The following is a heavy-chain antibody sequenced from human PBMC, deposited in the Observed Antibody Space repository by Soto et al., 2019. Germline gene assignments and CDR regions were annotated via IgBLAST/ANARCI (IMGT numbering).Heavy chain of an antibody. Sequence: PSETLSLTCAVSSGSISSSNWWSWVRQPPGKGLEWIGEIYHSGSTNYNPSLKSRVTISVDKSKNQFSLKLSSVTAADTAVYYCARGAEYSGYDWGYYYYYMDVWGKGTTVTVSS. J-gene: IGHJ6*03. CDR1: SGSISSSNW. CDR3: ARGAEYSGYDWGYYYYYMDV. D-gene: IGHD5-12*01. CDR2: IYHSGST. V-gene: IGHV4-4*02.